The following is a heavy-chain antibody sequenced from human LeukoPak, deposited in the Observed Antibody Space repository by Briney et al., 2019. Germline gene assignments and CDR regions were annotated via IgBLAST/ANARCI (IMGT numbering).Heavy chain of an antibody. CDR1: GVSISSYY. J-gene: IGHJ5*02. CDR3: ARGGMVVATIGWFDP. D-gene: IGHD5-12*01. Sequence: KPSETLSLTCTVSGVSISSYYWSWIRQPPGKGLEWLGEINHSGGTNYNPSLKSRVTISVDTSKNQFSLKLSSVTAADTAVYYCARGGMVVATIGWFDPWGQGTLVTVSS. V-gene: IGHV4-34*01. CDR2: INHSGGT.